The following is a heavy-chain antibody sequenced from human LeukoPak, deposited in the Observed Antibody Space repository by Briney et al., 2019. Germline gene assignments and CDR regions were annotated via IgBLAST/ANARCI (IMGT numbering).Heavy chain of an antibody. CDR2: IYHSGTT. V-gene: IGHV4-4*02. CDR3: ASSSNTRPGY. CDR1: GGSIISTNW. J-gene: IGHJ4*02. D-gene: IGHD6-13*01. Sequence: ASETLSLTCAVSGGSIISTNWWNWVRQPPGKGLEWIGEIYHSGTTTYNASLKSRVSISVDKSKNQFSLTLSSATAADTAVYYCASSSNTRPGYWGQGSLVTVSS.